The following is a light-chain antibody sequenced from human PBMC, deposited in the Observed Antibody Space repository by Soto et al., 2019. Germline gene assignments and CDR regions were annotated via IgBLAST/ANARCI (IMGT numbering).Light chain of an antibody. CDR1: QSVSGSY. CDR3: HQYGDAPQT. CDR2: LAS. J-gene: IGKJ2*01. Sequence: ENVLTQSPGTLSLSPGERATLSCRASQSVSGSYLAWYQQKPGQAPRLLIYLASTRANGIPDRFSGSASGTDFTLSIGRLEPEDSAVYYCHQYGDAPQTFGQGTKLEI. V-gene: IGKV3-20*01.